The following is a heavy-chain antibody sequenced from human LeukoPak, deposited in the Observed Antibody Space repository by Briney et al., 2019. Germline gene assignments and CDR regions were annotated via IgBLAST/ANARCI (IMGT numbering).Heavy chain of an antibody. J-gene: IGHJ4*02. Sequence: ASVKVSFKASGYTFTSYGISWVRQAPGQGLEWMGWISAYNGNTNYAQKLQGRVTMTTDTSTSTAYMELRSLRSDDTAVYYCARGTYYYDSSGYYPENLDYWGQGTLVTVSS. CDR1: GYTFTSYG. V-gene: IGHV1-18*01. CDR3: ARGTYYYDSSGYYPENLDY. D-gene: IGHD3-22*01. CDR2: ISAYNGNT.